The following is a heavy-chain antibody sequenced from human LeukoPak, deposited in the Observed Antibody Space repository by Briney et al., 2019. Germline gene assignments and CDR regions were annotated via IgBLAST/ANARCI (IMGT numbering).Heavy chain of an antibody. D-gene: IGHD2-2*01. CDR1: GGTLSSYT. CDR3: ARADIVVVPAAQPYYYYMDV. V-gene: IGHV1-69*02. CDR2: IIPILGIA. J-gene: IGHJ6*03. Sequence: EASVKVSCKASGGTLSSYTISWVRQPPGQGLEWMGRIIPILGIANYAQKFQGRVTITADKSTSTAYMELSSLRSEDTAVYYCARADIVVVPAAQPYYYYMDVWGKGTTVTVSS.